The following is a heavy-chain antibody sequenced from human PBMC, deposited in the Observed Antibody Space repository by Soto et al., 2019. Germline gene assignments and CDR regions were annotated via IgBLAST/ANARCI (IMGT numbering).Heavy chain of an antibody. CDR1: GFILSSYE. V-gene: IGHV3-48*03. CDR2: ISPGGSTI. Sequence: GGSLRLSCAASGFILSSYEMNWVRQAPGKGLEWVSYISPGGSTIYYADSVKGRFTISRDNAKNSLYLQMNGLRAEDTAVYYCARDLSIGGSYWDFDYWGQGAQVTVSS. J-gene: IGHJ4*02. CDR3: ARDLSIGGSYWDFDY. D-gene: IGHD1-26*01.